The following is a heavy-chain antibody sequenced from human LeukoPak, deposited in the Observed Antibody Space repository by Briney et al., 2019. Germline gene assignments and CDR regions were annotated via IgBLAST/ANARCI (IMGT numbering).Heavy chain of an antibody. CDR1: GFTFSLYA. V-gene: IGHV3-23*01. CDR3: AKESAVTPGNVNWFDP. CDR2: ISGSGDNT. D-gene: IGHD4-17*01. J-gene: IGHJ5*02. Sequence: GGSLRLSCAASGFTFSLYAMSWVRQTPGKGLEWISTISGSGDNTYYAESVKGRFTISRDNSRNTLYLRMKSLRAEDTAMYYCAKESAVTPGNVNWFDPWGQGTLVTVSS.